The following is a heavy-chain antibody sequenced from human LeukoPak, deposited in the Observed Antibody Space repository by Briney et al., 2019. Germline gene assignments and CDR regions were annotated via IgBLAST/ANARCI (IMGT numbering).Heavy chain of an antibody. CDR3: AKDWGRQWLEQKIDY. CDR2: IRASGENT. J-gene: IGHJ4*02. CDR1: GFTFSSYA. D-gene: IGHD6-19*01. V-gene: IGHV3-23*01. Sequence: GGSLRLSCAASGFTFSSYAMSWARQAPGKGLEWVSAIRASGENTYYADSVKGRFTISRDNSKNTLYLQMNSLRAEDTAVYYCAKDWGRQWLEQKIDYWGQGTLVTVSS.